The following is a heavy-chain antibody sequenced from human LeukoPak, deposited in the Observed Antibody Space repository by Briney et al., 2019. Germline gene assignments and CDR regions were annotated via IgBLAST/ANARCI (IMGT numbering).Heavy chain of an antibody. CDR3: TTQAFTGNGLFDY. CDR1: GFTFSNAW. CDR2: IKSKTDGGTT. J-gene: IGHJ4*02. D-gene: IGHD3-9*01. Sequence: GGSLRLSCAASGFTFSNAWMSWVRQAPGKGLEWAGRIKSKTDGGTTDYAAPVKGRFTIPRDDSKNTLYLQMNSLKTEDTAVYYCTTQAFTGNGLFDYWGQGTLVTVSS. V-gene: IGHV3-15*01.